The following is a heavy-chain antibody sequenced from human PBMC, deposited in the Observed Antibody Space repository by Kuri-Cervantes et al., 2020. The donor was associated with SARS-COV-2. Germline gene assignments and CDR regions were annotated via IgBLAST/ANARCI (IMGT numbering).Heavy chain of an antibody. J-gene: IGHJ4*02. V-gene: IGHV3-43*02. D-gene: IGHD3-3*01. CDR2: ISGDGVST. CDR1: GFTFDDDT. CDR3: AKVSYHDAWKGPQPLAY. Sequence: GGSLRLSCAVSGFTFDDDTMHWVRQSPGKGLEWVSLISGDGVSTYYADSVKGRFTISRDNSKNSLYLQMNSLRTEDTALYYCAKVSYHDAWKGPQPLAYWGQGTLVTVSS.